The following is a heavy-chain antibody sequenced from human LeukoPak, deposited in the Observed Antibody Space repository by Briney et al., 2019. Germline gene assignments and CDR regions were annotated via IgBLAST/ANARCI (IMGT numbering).Heavy chain of an antibody. D-gene: IGHD6-13*01. CDR3: ARARYSSSCPDY. V-gene: IGHV1-18*01. J-gene: IGHJ4*02. CDR1: GYTFTDYG. CDR2: ISAYNGNT. Sequence: ASVKVSCKASGYTFTDYGISWVRQAPGQGLEWMGWISAYNGNTNYAQKLQGRVTMTTDTSTSTACMDLRSLRSDDTAVYYCARARYSSSCPDYWGQGTLVTVSS.